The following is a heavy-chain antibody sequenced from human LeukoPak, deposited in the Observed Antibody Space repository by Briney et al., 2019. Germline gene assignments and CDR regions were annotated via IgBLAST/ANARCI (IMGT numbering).Heavy chain of an antibody. CDR3: ARHKIVEEVTHHYYYYYMDV. J-gene: IGHJ6*03. Sequence: GESLKISCKGSGYSFTSYWIGWVRQMPGKGLEWMGIIYPGDSDTRYSPSFQGQVTISADKSISTAYPQWSSLKASDTAMYYCARHKIVEEVTHHYYYYYMDVWGKGTTVTVSS. CDR2: IYPGDSDT. V-gene: IGHV5-51*01. D-gene: IGHD3-16*02. CDR1: GYSFTSYW.